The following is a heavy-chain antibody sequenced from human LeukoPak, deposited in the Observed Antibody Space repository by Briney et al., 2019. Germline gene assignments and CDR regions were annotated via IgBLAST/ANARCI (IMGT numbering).Heavy chain of an antibody. V-gene: IGHV3-21*06. Sequence: GGSLRLSCAASGFSFSSCTMTWVRQAPGKGLEWVSSISSAGRHIYADSVKGRFTISRDNAKNSLFLQMSSLRVEDTTVYYCARGRIGSGSLHYFDYWGQGTLVTVSS. J-gene: IGHJ4*02. CDR1: GFSFSSCT. D-gene: IGHD3-10*01. CDR3: ARGRIGSGSLHYFDY. CDR2: ISSAGRH.